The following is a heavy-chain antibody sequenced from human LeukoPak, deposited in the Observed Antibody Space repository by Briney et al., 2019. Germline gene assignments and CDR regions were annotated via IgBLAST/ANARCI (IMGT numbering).Heavy chain of an antibody. J-gene: IGHJ2*01. CDR3: ARAAYSSTWYSRYFDL. CDR2: ISGSGGST. V-gene: IGHV3-23*01. CDR1: GFTFSSYG. Sequence: GGSLRLSCAASGFTFSSYGMSWVRQAPGKGLEWVSAISGSGGSTYYADSVKGRFTISRENAKNSLYLQMNSLRAGDTAVYYCARAAYSSTWYSRYFDLWGRGTLVTVSS. D-gene: IGHD6-13*01.